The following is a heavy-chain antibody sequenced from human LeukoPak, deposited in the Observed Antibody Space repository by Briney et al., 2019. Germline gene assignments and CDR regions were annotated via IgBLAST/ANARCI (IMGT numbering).Heavy chain of an antibody. J-gene: IGHJ3*02. CDR3: TRDWGPSTGNFHYDAFGI. V-gene: IGHV1-2*02. D-gene: IGHD2-8*02. CDR2: IRPDGDT. CDR1: GYTFTDHF. Sequence: ASVKVSCKASGYTFTDHFIHWVRQAPGQGLEWMGWIRPDGDTKYAENFQGRVTMTRDTSISTAYMELTRLTLDDTAVYYCTRDWGPSTGNFHYDAFGIWGQGTMVTVSS.